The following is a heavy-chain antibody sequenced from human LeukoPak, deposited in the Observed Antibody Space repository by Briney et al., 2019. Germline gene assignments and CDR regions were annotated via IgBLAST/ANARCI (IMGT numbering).Heavy chain of an antibody. CDR3: TKETTVTNTGFDS. CDR1: GFTFDDYG. J-gene: IGHJ4*02. V-gene: IGHV3-9*01. Sequence: GGSLRLSCAASGFTFDDYGMSWVRQAPGKGLEWVSGISWNSADIAYADSVKGRFTISRDNAKNSLYLQMNSLRAEDTALYYCTKETTVTNTGFDSWGQGTLVTVSS. CDR2: ISWNSADI. D-gene: IGHD4-11*01.